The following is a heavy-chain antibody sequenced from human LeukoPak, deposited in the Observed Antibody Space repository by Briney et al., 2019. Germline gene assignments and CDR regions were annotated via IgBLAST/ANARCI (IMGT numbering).Heavy chain of an antibody. CDR1: GYTFTSYG. D-gene: IGHD1-26*01. Sequence: ASVKVSCKASGYTFTSYGINWVRQAPGQGLEWMGWISAYTGNTNYAQKLQGRVTMTTDTSTSTAYMELRSLRSDDTAVYYCARAPIVGATLAFDIWGQGTMVTVSS. J-gene: IGHJ3*02. CDR2: ISAYTGNT. V-gene: IGHV1-18*01. CDR3: ARAPIVGATLAFDI.